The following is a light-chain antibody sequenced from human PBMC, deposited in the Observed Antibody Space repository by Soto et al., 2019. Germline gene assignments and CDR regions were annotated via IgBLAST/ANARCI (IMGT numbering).Light chain of an antibody. V-gene: IGKV3-15*01. Sequence: EIVMTQSPATLSVSPGERATLSCRASQGIRNFLAWYQQKPGQAPRLLISGASTRATGIPARFSGSGSGTDFTLTISSLQSEDFAVYYCQPSASWPWTFGQGTKVEIK. J-gene: IGKJ1*01. CDR1: QGIRNF. CDR2: GAS. CDR3: QPSASWPWT.